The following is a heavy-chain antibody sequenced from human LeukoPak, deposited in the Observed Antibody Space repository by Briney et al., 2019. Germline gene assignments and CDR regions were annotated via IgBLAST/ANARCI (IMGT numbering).Heavy chain of an antibody. Sequence: GGPLRHSCAASGFHYTKYWMPWVRPPPGEGLEWVANIKQDGSEQQYVPSVKGRFTISRDSVKNSLCLQMNSFRAEETAVYDGARVQMSWDGSGIYPNYYGMDVWGKGTMVTVSS. CDR3: ARVQMSWDGSGIYPNYYGMDV. CDR1: GFHYTKYW. D-gene: IGHD3-10*01. J-gene: IGHJ6*04. V-gene: IGHV3-7*04. CDR2: IKQDGSEQ.